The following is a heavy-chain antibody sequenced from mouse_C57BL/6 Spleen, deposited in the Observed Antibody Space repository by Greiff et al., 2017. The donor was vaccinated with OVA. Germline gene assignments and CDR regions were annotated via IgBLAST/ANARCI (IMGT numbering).Heavy chain of an antibody. D-gene: IGHD1-1*01. J-gene: IGHJ4*01. CDR1: GYSFTGYY. Sequence: EVKLQESGPELVKPGASVKISCKASGYSFTGYYMNWVKQSPEKSLEWIGEINPSTGGTTYNQKFKAKATLTVDKSSSTAYMQLKSLTSEDSAVYYCARCDYYGSSYDAMDYWGQGTSVTVSS. V-gene: IGHV1-42*01. CDR3: ARCDYYGSSYDAMDY. CDR2: INPSTGGT.